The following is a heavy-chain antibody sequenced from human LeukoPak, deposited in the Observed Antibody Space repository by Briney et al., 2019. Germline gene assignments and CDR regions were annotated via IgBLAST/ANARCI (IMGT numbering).Heavy chain of an antibody. CDR1: GFNFGGHY. J-gene: IGHJ4*02. V-gene: IGHV3-11*01. CDR3: VRHSGRAGGQ. Sequence: GGSLRLSCAASGFNFGGHYMSWLRQAPGKGPEWISYISGNGGDIAYVDSVKGRFTISRDNAKNSLHLQMNSLRVEDTAVYHCVRHSGRAGGQWGQGTLIAVSS. D-gene: IGHD3-10*01. CDR2: ISGNGGDI.